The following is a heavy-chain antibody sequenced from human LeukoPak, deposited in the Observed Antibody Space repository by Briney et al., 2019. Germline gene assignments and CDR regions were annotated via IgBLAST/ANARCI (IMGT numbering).Heavy chain of an antibody. CDR3: ARASYILTGYDF. J-gene: IGHJ4*02. Sequence: PGGSLRLSCEASGFTFSSYWMSWVRQAPGKGLEWVANIKQDGSEKYYVDSVKGRFTISRDNAKNSLYLQMNSLRAEDTAVYYCARASYILTGYDFWGQGTLVTVSS. CDR1: GFTFSSYW. CDR2: IKQDGSEK. V-gene: IGHV3-7*01. D-gene: IGHD3-9*01.